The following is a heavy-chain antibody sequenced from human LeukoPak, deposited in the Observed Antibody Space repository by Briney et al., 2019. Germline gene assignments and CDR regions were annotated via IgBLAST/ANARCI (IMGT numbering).Heavy chain of an antibody. V-gene: IGHV1-2*02. D-gene: IGHD6-13*01. CDR1: GYTFTGYY. CDR2: INPDSGGT. CDR3: AREATPSSSLNCFDP. J-gene: IGHJ5*02. Sequence: ASVTVSFMASGYTFTGYYMHWVRQAPGQGLEWMGWINPDSGGTNYAQNFQGRVTMTRDTSFSTAYMELSRLRSDDTAVYYCAREATPSSSLNCFDPWGQGPLVTVSS.